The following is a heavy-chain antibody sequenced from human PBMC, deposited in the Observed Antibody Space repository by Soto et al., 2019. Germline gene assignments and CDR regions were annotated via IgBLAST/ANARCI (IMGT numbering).Heavy chain of an antibody. Sequence: PXGILSLTFTVSGACIYRSGYYGGGIRQPPGRGLEWIGNIDYNGVTYSNPSLKSRVTISRDTSKNQFSLKLTSVTAADTALYYCGKVLVGATGHTDSDSWGPGTLVTV. D-gene: IGHD2-15*01. CDR1: GACIYRSGYY. J-gene: IGHJ4*02. CDR2: IDYNGVT. CDR3: GKVLVGATGHTDSDS. V-gene: IGHV4-39*01.